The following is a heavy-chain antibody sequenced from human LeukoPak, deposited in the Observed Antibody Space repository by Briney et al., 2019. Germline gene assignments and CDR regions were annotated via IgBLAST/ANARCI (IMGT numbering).Heavy chain of an antibody. Sequence: PGGSLRLSCAASGFTFSSYSMNWVRQAPGKGLEWVSSISSSSSYIYYADSVKGRFTISRDNSKNTLYLQMNSLRAEDTAVYYCAREAYSSSWYQPYYYYYYMDVWGKGTTVTVSS. CDR1: GFTFSSYS. V-gene: IGHV3-21*01. CDR3: AREAYSSSWYQPYYYYYYMDV. D-gene: IGHD6-13*01. J-gene: IGHJ6*03. CDR2: ISSSSSYI.